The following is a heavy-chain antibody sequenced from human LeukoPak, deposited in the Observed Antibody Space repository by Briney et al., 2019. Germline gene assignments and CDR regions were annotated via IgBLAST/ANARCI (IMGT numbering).Heavy chain of an antibody. Sequence: GASVKVSCKASGYTFTSYAMNWVRQAPGQGLEWMGWINTNTGNPTYAQGFTGRFVFSLDTSVSTAYLQISSLKAEDTAVYYCAREAHYYDSSGYLPIDYWGQGTLVTVSS. V-gene: IGHV7-4-1*02. J-gene: IGHJ4*02. CDR3: AREAHYYDSSGYLPIDY. CDR2: INTNTGNP. D-gene: IGHD3-22*01. CDR1: GYTFTSYA.